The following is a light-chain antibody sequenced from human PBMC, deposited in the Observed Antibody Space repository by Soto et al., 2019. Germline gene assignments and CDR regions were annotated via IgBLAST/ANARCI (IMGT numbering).Light chain of an antibody. CDR2: GAS. V-gene: IGKV3-20*01. J-gene: IGKJ1*01. CDR1: QSVSNNY. CDR3: QQYGSSGT. Sequence: ENVFTQSPGNLSLSPGERATLSCRASQSVSNNYLAWYQQKPGQAPRLLIYGASNRATGIPDRFSGSGSGTDFTLTISRLEPEDFAVYYCQQYGSSGTFGQGTKVDIK.